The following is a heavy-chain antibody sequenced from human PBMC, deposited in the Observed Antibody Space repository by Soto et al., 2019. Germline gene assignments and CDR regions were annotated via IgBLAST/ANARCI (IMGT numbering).Heavy chain of an antibody. CDR2: ISSSSSYT. J-gene: IGHJ4*02. CDR3: ARDVRYGSGEYYFDY. V-gene: IGHV3-11*05. Sequence: QVQLVESGGGLVKPGGSLRLSCAASGFTFSDYYMSWIRQAPGKGLEWVSYISSSSSYTNYADSVKGRFTISRDNAKNSLYLQMNSLRAEDTAVYYCARDVRYGSGEYYFDYWGQGTLVTVSS. CDR1: GFTFSDYY. D-gene: IGHD3-10*01.